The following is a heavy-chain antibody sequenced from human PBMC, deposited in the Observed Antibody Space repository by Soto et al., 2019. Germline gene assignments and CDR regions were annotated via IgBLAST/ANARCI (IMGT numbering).Heavy chain of an antibody. V-gene: IGHV3-23*01. CDR3: AKDRTSWHTGGFDY. CDR1: GFTFSSYA. Sequence: EVQLLESGGGFVQPGGSLRLSCAASGFTFSSYAMSWVRQAPGKGLEGVSAVSASGGTTYYADSVQGRFTISRDNSKNTLTLQMSSLRVEDTAIYYCAKDRTSWHTGGFDYWGQGTLVTVSS. CDR2: VSASGGTT. J-gene: IGHJ4*02. D-gene: IGHD6-13*01.